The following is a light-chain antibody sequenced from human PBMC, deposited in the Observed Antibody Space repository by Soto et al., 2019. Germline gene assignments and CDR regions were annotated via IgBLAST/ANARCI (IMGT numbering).Light chain of an antibody. CDR2: DAS. Sequence: IVLTQSPATLSLSPWERATLSCRASQSVSSSYLAWYQQKPGQAPRLLIYDASNRATGIPARFSGSGSGTDFTLTISSLEPEDFGVYYCQQRSNWPPVNFGGGTKVDIK. CDR3: QQRSNWPPVN. V-gene: IGKV3-11*01. CDR1: QSVSSSY. J-gene: IGKJ4*01.